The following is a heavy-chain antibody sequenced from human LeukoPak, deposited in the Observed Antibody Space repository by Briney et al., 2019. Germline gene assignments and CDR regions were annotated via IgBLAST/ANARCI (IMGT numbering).Heavy chain of an antibody. CDR3: AKDSLQYTYGSRDAFDI. V-gene: IGHV3-9*01. D-gene: IGHD5-18*01. CDR2: INWNSGSI. CDR1: GFNFDDYA. Sequence: GGSLRLSCAASGFNFDDYAMHWVRQAPGKGLEWVSSINWNSGSIGYADSVKGRFTISRDNAKNSLYLQMSSLRTEDTALYYCAKDSLQYTYGSRDAFDIWGQGTMVTVSS. J-gene: IGHJ3*02.